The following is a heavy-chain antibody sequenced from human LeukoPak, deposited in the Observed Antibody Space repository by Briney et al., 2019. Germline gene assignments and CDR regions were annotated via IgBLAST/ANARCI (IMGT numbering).Heavy chain of an antibody. D-gene: IGHD6-13*01. CDR3: ARGLAAAGDF. Sequence: WRSLRLSCAASGFTFSSYAMRWVRQAPGKGLEWVAIISYDGSNKYYAESVKGRFTISRGNSKNSLYLQMNSLRAEDTAVYYCARGLAAAGDFWGQGTLVTVSS. CDR1: GFTFSSYA. V-gene: IGHV3-30*04. J-gene: IGHJ4*02. CDR2: ISYDGSNK.